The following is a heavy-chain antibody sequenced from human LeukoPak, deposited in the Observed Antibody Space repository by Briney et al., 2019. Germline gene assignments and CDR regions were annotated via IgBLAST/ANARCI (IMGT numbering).Heavy chain of an antibody. CDR2: IYYSGST. CDR1: GGSISSYY. J-gene: IGHJ5*02. D-gene: IGHD5-18*01. V-gene: IGHV4-59*08. CDR3: ARHVYSYGAGVWFDP. Sequence: PSETLSLTCTVSGGSISSYYWSWIAQPPGKGLEWIGYIYYSGSTNYNPSLKSRITISVDTSKNQFSLKLSSVTAADTAVYYWARHVYSYGAGVWFDPWGQGALVTVSS.